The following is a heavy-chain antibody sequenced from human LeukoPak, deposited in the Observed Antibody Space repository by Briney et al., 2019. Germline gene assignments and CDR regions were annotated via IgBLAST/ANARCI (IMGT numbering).Heavy chain of an antibody. CDR2: INTNSGGT. D-gene: IGHD3-16*01. CDR1: GYTFTDYF. V-gene: IGHV1-2*02. Sequence: ASVKVSCKASGYTFTDYFMHWVRQAPGQGLEWMGWINTNSGGTNYAQKFQGRVTMTRDTSISTAYMELSRLRSDDTAMFYCAREGTFGGNDYWGQGTLVTVSS. J-gene: IGHJ4*02. CDR3: AREGTFGGNDY.